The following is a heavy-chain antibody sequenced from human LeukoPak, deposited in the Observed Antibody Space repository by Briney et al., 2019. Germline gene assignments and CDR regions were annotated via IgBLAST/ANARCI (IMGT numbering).Heavy chain of an antibody. CDR2: ISYDGSNK. CDR3: AKPPSSEVPAARGGYYYYYGMDV. Sequence: GGSLRLSCAASGFTFSSYGMHWVRQAPGKGLEWVAVISYDGSNKYYADSVKGRFTISRDNSKNTLYLQMNSLRAEGTAVYYCAKPPSSEVPAARGGYYYYYGMDVWGQGTTVTVSS. J-gene: IGHJ6*02. V-gene: IGHV3-30*18. CDR1: GFTFSSYG. D-gene: IGHD2-2*01.